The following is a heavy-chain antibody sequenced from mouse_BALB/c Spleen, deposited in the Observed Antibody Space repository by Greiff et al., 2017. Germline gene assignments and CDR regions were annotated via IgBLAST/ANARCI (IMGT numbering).Heavy chain of an antibody. D-gene: IGHD4-1*01. Sequence: EVHLVESGGGLVQPGGSLRLSCATSGFTFTDYYMSWVRQPPGKALEWLGFIRNKANGYTTEYSASVKGRFTISRDNSQSILYLQMNTLRAEDSATYYCARGAGTGLFAYWGQGTLVTVSA. J-gene: IGHJ3*01. CDR1: GFTFTDYY. CDR2: IRNKANGYTT. CDR3: ARGAGTGLFAY. V-gene: IGHV7-3*02.